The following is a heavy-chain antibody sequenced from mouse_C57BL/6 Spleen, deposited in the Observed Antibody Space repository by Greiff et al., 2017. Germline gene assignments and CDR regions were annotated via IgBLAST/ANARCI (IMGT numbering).Heavy chain of an antibody. CDR3: ARGDYYSRRGHN. D-gene: IGHD1-1*01. CDR1: GYTFTSYW. CDR2: IHPNSGST. J-gene: IGHJ3*01. Sequence: QVQLQQPGAELVKPGASVKLSCKASGYTFTSYWMHWVKQRPGQGLEWIGMIHPNSGSTNYHEKFKSKATLTVDKSSSTAYMQLSSLTSEDSAVYYCARGDYYSRRGHNWGQGTTLTVSA. V-gene: IGHV1-64*01.